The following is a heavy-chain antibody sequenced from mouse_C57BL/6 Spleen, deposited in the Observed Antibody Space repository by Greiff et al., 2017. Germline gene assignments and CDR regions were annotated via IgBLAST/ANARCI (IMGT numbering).Heavy chain of an antibody. V-gene: IGHV1-7*01. J-gene: IGHJ4*01. Sequence: VQLQQSGAELAKPGASVKLSCKASGYTFTSYWMHWVKQRPGQGLEWIGYINPSSGYTKYNQKFKDKATLTGDKSSSTAYMQLSSLTYEDSAVYYCARCNSFYAMDYWGQGTSVTVSS. D-gene: IGHD2-1*01. CDR3: ARCNSFYAMDY. CDR1: GYTFTSYW. CDR2: INPSSGYT.